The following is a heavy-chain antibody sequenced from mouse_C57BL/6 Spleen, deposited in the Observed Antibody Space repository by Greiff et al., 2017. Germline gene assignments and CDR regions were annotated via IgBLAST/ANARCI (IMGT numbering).Heavy chain of an antibody. D-gene: IGHD1-1*01. CDR1: GFSLTSYG. CDR2: IWSDGST. CDR3: ARMLYGSSPYYYAMDY. Sequence: VKLQESGPGLVAPSQSLSITCTVSGFSLTSYGVHWVRQPPGKGLEWLVVIWSDGSTTYNSALKSRLSISKDNSKSQVFLKMNSLQTDDTAMYYCARMLYGSSPYYYAMDYWGQGTSVTVSS. V-gene: IGHV2-6*03. J-gene: IGHJ4*01.